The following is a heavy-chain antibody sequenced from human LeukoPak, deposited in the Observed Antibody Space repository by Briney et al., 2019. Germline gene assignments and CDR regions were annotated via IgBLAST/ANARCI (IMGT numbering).Heavy chain of an antibody. D-gene: IGHD3-22*01. J-gene: IGHJ4*02. CDR3: ARVFPTQYYYDSSGYLDY. CDR1: GFTVSSNY. Sequence: GGSLGLSCAASGFTVSSNYMSWVRQAPGKGLEWVSVIYSGGSTYYADSVKGRFNISRDNSKNTLYLQMNSLRAEDTAVYYCARVFPTQYYYDSSGYLDYWGQGTLVTVSS. CDR2: IYSGGST. V-gene: IGHV3-53*01.